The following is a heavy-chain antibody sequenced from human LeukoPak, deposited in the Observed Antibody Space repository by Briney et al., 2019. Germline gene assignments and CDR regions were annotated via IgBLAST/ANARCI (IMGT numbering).Heavy chain of an antibody. CDR3: ARGGSGWEEYFQH. Sequence: GASVKVSCKASGYTFTSYGISWVRQAPGQGLEWMGWINPNSGGTNYAQKFQGRVTMTRDTSISTAYMELSRLRSDDTAVYYCARGGSGWEEYFQHWGQGTLVTVSS. CDR2: INPNSGGT. D-gene: IGHD6-19*01. J-gene: IGHJ1*01. V-gene: IGHV1-2*02. CDR1: GYTFTSYG.